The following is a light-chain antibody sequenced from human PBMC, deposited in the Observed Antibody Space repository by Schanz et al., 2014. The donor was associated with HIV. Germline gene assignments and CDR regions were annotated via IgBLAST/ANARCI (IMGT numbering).Light chain of an antibody. Sequence: EIVLTQSPGTLSLSPGERATLSCRASQSVYSSYLAWYQQTPGQAPRLLIYDASSRATGIPDRVNGSGSGTDFTLTISRLEPEDSAIYYCQQYNSWPLTFGGGTKVEAK. V-gene: IGKV3-20*01. CDR1: QSVYSSY. J-gene: IGKJ4*01. CDR3: QQYNSWPLT. CDR2: DAS.